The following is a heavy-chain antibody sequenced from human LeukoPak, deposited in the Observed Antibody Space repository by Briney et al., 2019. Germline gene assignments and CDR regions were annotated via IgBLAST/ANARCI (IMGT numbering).Heavy chain of an antibody. CDR2: ISAYNGNT. V-gene: IGHV1-18*01. CDR3: VRVRRITIFGVVIEGFADY. D-gene: IGHD3-3*01. J-gene: IGHJ4*02. Sequence: SVTVSCKASGYTFTSYGISWVRQAPGQGLERMGWISAYNGNTNYAQKLQGRVTMTTDTSTSTAYMELRSLRSDDTAVYYCVRVRRITIFGVVIEGFADYWGQGTLVTVSS. CDR1: GYTFTSYG.